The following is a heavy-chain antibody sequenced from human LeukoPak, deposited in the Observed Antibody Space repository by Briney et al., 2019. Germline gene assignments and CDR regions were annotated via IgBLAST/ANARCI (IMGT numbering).Heavy chain of an antibody. CDR3: ARETKYYYDSSGYYYVWAFDI. V-gene: IGHV3-72*01. J-gene: IGHJ3*02. Sequence: GGSLRLSCAASGFTFSGSALHWVRQASGKGLEWVGRTRNKANSYTTEYAASVKGRFTISRDDSKNSLYLQMNSLKTEDTAVYYCARETKYYYDSSGYYYVWAFDIWGQGTMVTVSS. CDR1: GFTFSGSA. CDR2: TRNKANSYTT. D-gene: IGHD3-22*01.